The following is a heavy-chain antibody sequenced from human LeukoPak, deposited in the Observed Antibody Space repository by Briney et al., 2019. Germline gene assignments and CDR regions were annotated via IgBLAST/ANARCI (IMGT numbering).Heavy chain of an antibody. CDR3: AKTQWKVGATDYFDY. V-gene: IGHV3-23*01. D-gene: IGHD1-26*01. Sequence: GGSLRLSCAASGFAFNNYAMTWVRQAPGKGLEWVSNINDNGGQRHYADSVKGRFTISRDNSKNTLFLQMDSLRAEDTAVYYCAKTQWKVGATDYFDYWAQGILVTVSS. CDR1: GFAFNNYA. CDR2: INDNGGQR. J-gene: IGHJ4*02.